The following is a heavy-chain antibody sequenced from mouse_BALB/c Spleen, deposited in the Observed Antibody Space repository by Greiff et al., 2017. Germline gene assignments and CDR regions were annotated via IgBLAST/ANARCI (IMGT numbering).Heavy chain of an antibody. J-gene: IGHJ4*01. CDR2: IDPENGNT. V-gene: IGHV14-1*02. CDR1: GFNIKDYY. Sequence: VQLQQSGAELVRPGALVKLSCKASGFNIKDYYMHWVKQRPEQGLEWIGWIDPENGNTIYDPKFQGKASITADTSSNTAYLQLSSLTSEDTAVYYCARVYYGNLYAMDYWGQGTSVTVSS. CDR3: ARVYYGNLYAMDY. D-gene: IGHD2-1*01.